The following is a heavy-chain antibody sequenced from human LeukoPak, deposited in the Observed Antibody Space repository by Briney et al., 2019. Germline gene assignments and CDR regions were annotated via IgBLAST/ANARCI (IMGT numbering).Heavy chain of an antibody. D-gene: IGHD3-3*01. J-gene: IGHJ4*02. V-gene: IGHV3-7*01. CDR2: IKQDGSEK. CDR1: GFTFSSYW. Sequence: PGGSLRLSCAASGFTFSSYWMSWVRQAPGKGLEWVANIKQDGSEKYYVDSVKGRFTIPRDNAKNSLYLQMNSLRAEDTAVYYCARYYDFWSGHFDYWGQGTLVTVSS. CDR3: ARYYDFWSGHFDY.